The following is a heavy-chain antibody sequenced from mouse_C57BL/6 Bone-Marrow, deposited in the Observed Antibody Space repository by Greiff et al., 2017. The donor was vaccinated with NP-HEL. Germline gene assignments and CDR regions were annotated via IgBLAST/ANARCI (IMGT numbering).Heavy chain of an antibody. CDR3: TTKGSTIITTKGFYARDD. CDR2: IDPENGDT. D-gene: IGHD2-4*01. V-gene: IGHV14-4*01. CDR1: GFNIKDDY. Sequence: VQLQQSGAELVRPGASVKLSCTASGFNIKDDYMHWVKQRPEQGLEWIGWIDPENGDTGYASKFQGKATITADTSSNTAYMQLSSLTSEDTAVFYRTTKGSTIITTKGFYARDDSGEATAVTVSS. J-gene: IGHJ4*01.